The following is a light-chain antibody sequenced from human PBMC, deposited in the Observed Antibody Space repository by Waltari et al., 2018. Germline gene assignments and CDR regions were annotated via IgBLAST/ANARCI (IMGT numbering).Light chain of an antibody. V-gene: IGLV2-8*01. CDR3: SSYAGSNKVV. Sequence: QSALTQPPSASGSPGQSVTISCTGTSSDVGGYNYVSWYQQSPGKAPKLMIYEVSKRPSGVPDRFSGSKSGNTASLTVAGRQAEDEADYYCSSYAGSNKVVFGGGTKLTVL. CDR1: SSDVGGYNY. J-gene: IGLJ2*01. CDR2: EVS.